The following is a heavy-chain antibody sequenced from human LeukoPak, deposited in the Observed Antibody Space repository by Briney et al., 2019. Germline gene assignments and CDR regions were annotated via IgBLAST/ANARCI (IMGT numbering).Heavy chain of an antibody. CDR3: AIDPVGRNDAFYI. J-gene: IGHJ3*02. D-gene: IGHD1-26*01. CDR1: GFTFSSYS. CDR2: ITSSSGTI. Sequence: GGSLRLSCAASGFTFSSYSMNWVRQAPGKGPEWVSFITSSSGTIYYTDSVKGRFTISRDNAKNSLYLQMNSLRDEDTAGYYCAIDPVGRNDAFYIWGQGTMVTVSS. V-gene: IGHV3-48*02.